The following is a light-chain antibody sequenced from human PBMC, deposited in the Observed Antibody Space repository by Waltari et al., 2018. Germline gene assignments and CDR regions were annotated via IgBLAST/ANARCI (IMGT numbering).Light chain of an antibody. J-gene: IGKJ1*01. CDR3: QQYKSYPT. Sequence: DIQLTQSPSTLYASVGDRVTITCRASQSIIDWLDWYQQKPGKAPKLLIYKASNLKGGVPSRFSGSGFGTEFTLTISSLQPDDFATYHCQQYKSYPTFGQGTKVEI. CDR2: KAS. V-gene: IGKV1-5*03. CDR1: QSIIDW.